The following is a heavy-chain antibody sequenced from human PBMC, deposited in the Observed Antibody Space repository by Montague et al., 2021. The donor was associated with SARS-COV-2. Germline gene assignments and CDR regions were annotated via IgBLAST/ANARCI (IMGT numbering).Heavy chain of an antibody. CDR1: GGSFSGYY. CDR3: ARSTVTNSPFGFSNKLRSRYNGMDV. D-gene: IGHD4-17*01. CDR2: INHSGST. J-gene: IGHJ6*02. Sequence: SETLSLTCAVYGGSFSGYYLNWIRQPPGKGLEWIGEINHSGSTXXXPSXXXRVTIAVDTSKNQVPLKLTSVTAADTAVFYCARSTVTNSPFGFSNKLRSRYNGMDVWGQGTTVTVSS. V-gene: IGHV4-34*01.